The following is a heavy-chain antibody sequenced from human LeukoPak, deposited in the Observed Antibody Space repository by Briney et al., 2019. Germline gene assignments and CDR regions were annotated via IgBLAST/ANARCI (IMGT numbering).Heavy chain of an antibody. CDR1: GGSISSYY. J-gene: IGHJ6*02. CDR2: IYYSGST. Sequence: PSETLSLTSTVSGGSISSYYWSWIRQPPGKGLEWIGYIYYSGSTNYNPSLKSRVTISVDTSKNQFSLKLSSVTAADTAVYYCARRNDGMDVWGQGTTVTVSS. CDR3: ARRNDGMDV. D-gene: IGHD1-1*01. V-gene: IGHV4-59*01.